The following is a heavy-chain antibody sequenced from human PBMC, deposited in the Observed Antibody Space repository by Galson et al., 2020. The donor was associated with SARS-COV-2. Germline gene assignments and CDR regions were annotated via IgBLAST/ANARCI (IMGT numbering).Heavy chain of an antibody. CDR3: ARENWYYDY. D-gene: IGHD1-1*01. V-gene: IGHV1-2*02. Sequence: ATVKVSCQTSEYSFMPYFMHWVRQAPGQGIEWIGWIYPNNGDTYYGQKFQGRVTLTRDTSVNTVYLELSGLRSDDTAIYYCARENWYYDYWGQGTAVTVSS. CDR1: EYSFMPYF. CDR2: IYPNNGDT. J-gene: IGHJ4*02.